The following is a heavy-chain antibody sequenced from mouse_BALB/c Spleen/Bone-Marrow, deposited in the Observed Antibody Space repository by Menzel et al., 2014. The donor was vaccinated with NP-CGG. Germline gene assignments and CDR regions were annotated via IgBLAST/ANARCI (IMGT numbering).Heavy chain of an antibody. D-gene: IGHD2-1*01. CDR3: GEQYGNYDYAMDY. J-gene: IGHJ4*01. CDR2: INPYNGDT. CDR1: GYSFTGYF. Sequence: VQLQQSGPELVKPGASVKISCKASGYSFTGYFMNWVKQSHGKSLEWIGRINPYNGDTFYNQKFKGKATLTVDKSSSTAHMELQSPTSDDSAVYYCGEQYGNYDYAMDYWGQGTSLTVSS. V-gene: IGHV1-37*01.